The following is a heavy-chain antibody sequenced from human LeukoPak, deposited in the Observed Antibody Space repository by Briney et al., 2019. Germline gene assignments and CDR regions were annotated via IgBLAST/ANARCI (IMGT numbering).Heavy chain of an antibody. CDR3: AKDMLQLGYCSSTSCYSDYAFDY. CDR2: IPSSSSYI. CDR1: EFIFSTYS. V-gene: IGHV3-21*04. J-gene: IGHJ4*02. Sequence: PGGSLRLSCAASEFIFSTYSMNWVRQAPGKGLEWVSSIPSSSSYIYYADSLKGRFTIPRDNAKHSLYLQMNSLRAEDTALYYCAKDMLQLGYCSSTSCYSDYAFDYWGQGTLVTVSS. D-gene: IGHD2-2*02.